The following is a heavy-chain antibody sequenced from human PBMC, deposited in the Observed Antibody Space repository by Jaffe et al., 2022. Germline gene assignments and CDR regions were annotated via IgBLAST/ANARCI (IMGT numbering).Heavy chain of an antibody. CDR3: ARDRGDYQLTWGDASDV. Sequence: QVHLLQSGNEVKTPGASVKVSCKASGYTFSSYGFTWVRQAPGQGLEWMGWISAYNGATNYAQQFQGRVTMTTDRSTKTAYMELKSLRSNDTAVYYCARDRGDYQLTWGDASDVWGQGTMVTVSS. D-gene: IGHD3-16*02. J-gene: IGHJ3*01. V-gene: IGHV1-18*01. CDR1: GYTFSSYG. CDR2: ISAYNGAT.